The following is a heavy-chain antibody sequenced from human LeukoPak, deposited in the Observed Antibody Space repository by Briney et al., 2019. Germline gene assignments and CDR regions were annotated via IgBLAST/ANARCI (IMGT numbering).Heavy chain of an antibody. CDR2: ISYDGSNK. J-gene: IGHJ4*02. V-gene: IGHV3-30-3*01. CDR1: GFTFSSYA. D-gene: IGHD5-12*01. Sequence: GGSLRLSCAASGFTFSSYAMHWVRQAPGKGLEWATVISYDGSNKYYADSVKGRFTISRDNSKNTLYLQMNSLRAEDTAVYYCARDLSEGGYGDYWGQGTLVTVSS. CDR3: ARDLSEGGYGDY.